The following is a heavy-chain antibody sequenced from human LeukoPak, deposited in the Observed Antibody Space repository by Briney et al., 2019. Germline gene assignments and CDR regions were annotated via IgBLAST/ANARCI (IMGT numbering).Heavy chain of an antibody. CDR3: ARSPRYCSSTSCYWFDY. CDR1: GGTFSSYT. CDR2: IIPILGIA. J-gene: IGHJ5*01. Sequence: SVKVSCKASGGTFSSYTISWLRQAPGQGLEWMGRIIPILGIANYAQKFQGRVTITADKSTSTAYMELSSLRSEDTAVYYCARSPRYCSSTSCYWFDYWGQGTLVTVSS. D-gene: IGHD2-2*01. V-gene: IGHV1-69*02.